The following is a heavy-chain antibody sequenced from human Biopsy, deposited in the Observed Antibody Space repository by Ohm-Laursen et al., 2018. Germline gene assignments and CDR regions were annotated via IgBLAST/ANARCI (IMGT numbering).Heavy chain of an antibody. Sequence: GTLSLTCAVYGGAYSGYYWSWIRQPPGKGLEWIGEVHHDGRANYNPSLKSRVTISGDMSKKQFSLKLSGVTAADTAVYYCARFIVPSLHCSNGVCPIRWFDPWGQGTLVTVFS. CDR2: VHHDGRA. J-gene: IGHJ5*02. CDR1: GGAYSGYY. CDR3: ARFIVPSLHCSNGVCPIRWFDP. V-gene: IGHV4-34*01. D-gene: IGHD2-2*01.